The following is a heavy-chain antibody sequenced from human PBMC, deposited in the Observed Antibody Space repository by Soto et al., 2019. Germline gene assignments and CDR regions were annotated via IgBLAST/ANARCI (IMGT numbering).Heavy chain of an antibody. J-gene: IGHJ4*02. CDR2: IRSKAYGGTT. CDR3: TRDQVVFDTVPLDY. Sequence: GGSLRLSCTASGFTFGDYAMSWVRQAPGKGLEWVGFIRSKAYGGTTEYAASVKGRFTISRDDSKSIAYLQMNSLKTEDTAVYYCTRDQVVFDTVPLDYWGQGTLVTVSS. V-gene: IGHV3-49*04. CDR1: GFTFGDYA. D-gene: IGHD4-17*01.